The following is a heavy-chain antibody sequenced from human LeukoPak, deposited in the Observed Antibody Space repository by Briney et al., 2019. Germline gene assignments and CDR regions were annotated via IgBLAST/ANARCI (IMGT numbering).Heavy chain of an antibody. D-gene: IGHD2-2*01. CDR1: GGTFSSYA. V-gene: IGHV1-69*13. J-gene: IGHJ5*02. CDR2: IIPIFGTA. CDR3: ARERTLRDWFDP. Sequence: SVKVSCKASGGTFSSYAISWVRQAPGQGLEWMGGIIPIFGTANYAQKFQGRVTITADESTSTAYMELSSLRSEDTAVYYCARERTLRDWFDPWGQGTLVTVSS.